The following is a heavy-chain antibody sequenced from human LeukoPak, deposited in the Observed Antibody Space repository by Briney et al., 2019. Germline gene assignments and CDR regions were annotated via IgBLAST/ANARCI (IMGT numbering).Heavy chain of an antibody. CDR3: TKLKGWYGDGYFDY. Sequence: GGSLRLSCAASGFTFTNSWMAWIRQAPGKGLEWVANIKQDGSTKHYADSLKGRFTISRDNPKNSLYLQMNSLRPDDTAVYYCTKLKGWYGDGYFDYWGPGTLVTVSS. D-gene: IGHD6-19*01. CDR1: GFTFTNSW. V-gene: IGHV3-7*01. J-gene: IGHJ4*02. CDR2: IKQDGSTK.